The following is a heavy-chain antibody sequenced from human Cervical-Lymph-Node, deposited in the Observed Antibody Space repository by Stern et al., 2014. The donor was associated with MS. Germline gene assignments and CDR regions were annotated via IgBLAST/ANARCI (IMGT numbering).Heavy chain of an antibody. V-gene: IGHV2-26*01. CDR1: GLSLSNPRMG. D-gene: IGHD1-26*01. CDR2: IFSTDEK. CDR3: ARSYSGTYLDWFDP. J-gene: IGHJ5*02. Sequence: QVTLKESGPVLVKPTETLTLTCSVSGLSLSNPRMGGSWIRQPPGKALEWLANIFSTDEKSYSTSLESRLTISRGTSKSQVVLTMTNMDPVDTATYYCARSYSGTYLDWFDPWGQGTLVTVSS.